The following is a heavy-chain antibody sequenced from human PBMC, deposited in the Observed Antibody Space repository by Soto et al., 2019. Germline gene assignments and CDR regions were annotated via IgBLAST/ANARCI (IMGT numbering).Heavy chain of an antibody. CDR1: GFTFSDYY. Sequence: QVQLVESGGGLVKPGGSLRLSCAASGFTFSDYYMSWIRQAPGKGLEWVSYISSSSSYTNYADAVKGRFTISRDNAKNSLYLQMNSLRAEDTAVYYCARGDYDILTGYENWGQGTLVTVSS. CDR2: ISSSSSYT. J-gene: IGHJ4*02. CDR3: ARGDYDILTGYEN. V-gene: IGHV3-11*06. D-gene: IGHD3-9*01.